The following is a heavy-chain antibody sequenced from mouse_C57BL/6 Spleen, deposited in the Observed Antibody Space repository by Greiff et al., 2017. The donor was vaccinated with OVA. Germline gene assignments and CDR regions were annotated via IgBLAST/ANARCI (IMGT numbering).Heavy chain of an antibody. CDR3: TRPYYYEDY. CDR1: GYTFTDYE. D-gene: IGHD2-4*01. V-gene: IGHV1-15*01. Sequence: VQLQQSGAELVRPGASVTLSCKASGYTFTDYEMHWVKQTPVHGLEWIGAIDPETGGTAYNQKFKGKAILTADKSSSTAYMELRSLTSEDSAVYYCTRPYYYEDYWGQGTTLTVSS. J-gene: IGHJ2*01. CDR2: IDPETGGT.